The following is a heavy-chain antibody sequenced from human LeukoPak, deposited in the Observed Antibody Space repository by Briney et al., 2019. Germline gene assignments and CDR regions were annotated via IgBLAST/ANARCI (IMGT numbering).Heavy chain of an antibody. J-gene: IGHJ4*02. V-gene: IGHV1-69*01. CDR3: AREVQQLSYYFDY. Sequence: SVKVSCKASGGTFSSYAISWVRQAPGQGLEWMGGIIPIFGTANYAQKFQGRVTITADESTSTAYMELSSLRSEDTAVYYCAREVQQLSYYFDYWGQGTLVTVSS. CDR2: IIPIFGTA. CDR1: GGTFSSYA. D-gene: IGHD6-13*01.